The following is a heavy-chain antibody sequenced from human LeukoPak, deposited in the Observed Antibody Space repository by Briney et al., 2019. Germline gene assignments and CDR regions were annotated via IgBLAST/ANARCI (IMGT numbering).Heavy chain of an antibody. V-gene: IGHV4-34*01. CDR2: INHSGST. J-gene: IGHJ3*02. CDR3: ARPRDYGDYDAFDI. D-gene: IGHD4-17*01. CDR1: GGSFSGYY. Sequence: SETLSLTCAVYGGSFSGYYWSWIRQPPGKGLEWIGEINHSGSTNYNPSLKSRVTISVDTSKNQFSLKLSSMTAADTAVYYCARPRDYGDYDAFDIWGQGTMVTVSS.